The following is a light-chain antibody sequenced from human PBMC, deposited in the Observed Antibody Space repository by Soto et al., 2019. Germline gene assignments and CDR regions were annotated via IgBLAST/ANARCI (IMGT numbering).Light chain of an antibody. V-gene: IGKV3-20*01. CDR2: GAS. CDR1: QSLSSSY. J-gene: IGKJ4*01. Sequence: EIVLTQAPGTLSLSPGERATLSWSASQSLSSSYLAWYQQKPGQAPRLLIYGASSRATGIPDRFSGSGSGTDFTLTISRLEPEDFAVYYCQKYGSSPLNFGGGTKVDIK. CDR3: QKYGSSPLN.